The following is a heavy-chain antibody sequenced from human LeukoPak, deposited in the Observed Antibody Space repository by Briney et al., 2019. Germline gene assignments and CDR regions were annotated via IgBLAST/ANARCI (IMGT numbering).Heavy chain of an antibody. Sequence: PSETLSPTCTVSGGSISSYYWSWIRQPPGKGLEWIGYIYYSGSTNYNPSLKSRVTISVDTSKNQFSLKLSSVTAADTAVYYCARGGGLLRDYWGQGTLVTVSS. CDR3: ARGGGLLRDY. J-gene: IGHJ4*02. CDR1: GGSISSYY. V-gene: IGHV4-59*01. D-gene: IGHD3-16*01. CDR2: IYYSGST.